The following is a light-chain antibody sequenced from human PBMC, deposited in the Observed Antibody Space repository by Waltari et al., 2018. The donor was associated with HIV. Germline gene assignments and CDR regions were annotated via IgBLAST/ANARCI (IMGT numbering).Light chain of an antibody. J-gene: IGLJ3*02. CDR3: CSYAGSSTLV. CDR1: SSDVGGYNL. Sequence: QSALTQPASVSGSPGQSITISCTGTSSDVGGYNLVSWYQQHPGKAPKLIIYEVPKRPSGVSNRFSASKSGNTASLTISGLQAEDEAHYHCCSYAGSSTLVFGGGTNVIVL. CDR2: EVP. V-gene: IGLV2-23*02.